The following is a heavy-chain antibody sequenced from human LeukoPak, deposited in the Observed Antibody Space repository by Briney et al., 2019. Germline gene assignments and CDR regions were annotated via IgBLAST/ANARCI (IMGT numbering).Heavy chain of an antibody. CDR2: INHSGST. CDR1: GGSFSGYY. Sequence: SETLSLTCAVYGGSFSGYYWSWIRQPPGKGLEWIGEINHSGSTNYNPSLKSRVTISVDTSKNQFSLKLSSVTAADTAVYYCARGRRGDYRGKGTLVTVSS. D-gene: IGHD3-10*01. J-gene: IGHJ4*02. V-gene: IGHV4-34*01. CDR3: ARGRRGDY.